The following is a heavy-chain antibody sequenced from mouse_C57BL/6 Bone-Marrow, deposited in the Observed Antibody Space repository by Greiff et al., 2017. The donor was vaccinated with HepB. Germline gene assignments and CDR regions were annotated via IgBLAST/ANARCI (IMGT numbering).Heavy chain of an antibody. Sequence: EVQLQQSGPELVKPGASVKISCKASGYSFTGYYMNWVKQSPEKSLEWIGEINPSTGGTTYNQKFKAKATLTVDKSSSTAYMQLKSLTSEDSAVYYCARSGYSYFDYWGQGTTLTVSS. D-gene: IGHD2-3*01. CDR3: ARSGYSYFDY. V-gene: IGHV1-42*01. J-gene: IGHJ2*01. CDR1: GYSFTGYY. CDR2: INPSTGGT.